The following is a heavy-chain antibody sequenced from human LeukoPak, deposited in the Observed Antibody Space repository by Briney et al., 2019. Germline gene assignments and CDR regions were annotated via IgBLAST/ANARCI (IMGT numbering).Heavy chain of an antibody. J-gene: IGHJ4*02. CDR3: AREVMTMVVTPYFDY. D-gene: IGHD4-23*01. CDR2: ISSSSSTI. V-gene: IGHV3-48*02. CDR1: GFTFSSYS. Sequence: PGGSLRLSCAASGFTFSSYSMNWVRQAPGKGLEWVSYISSSSSTIYYADSVKGRFTISRDNAKNSLYLQMNSLRDEDTAVYYCAREVMTMVVTPYFDYWGQGTLVTVSS.